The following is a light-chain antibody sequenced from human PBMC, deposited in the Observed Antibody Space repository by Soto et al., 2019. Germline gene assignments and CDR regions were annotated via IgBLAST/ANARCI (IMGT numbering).Light chain of an antibody. V-gene: IGKV1-39*01. J-gene: IGKJ4*01. CDR1: QSIASF. CDR3: QQDYSPLLA. CDR2: DTS. Sequence: DIQMTQSPTSLSASIGDTVTITCRASQSIASFLNWLQLKPGKAPKLLISDTSTLQTGVPSRFSGGGSGTEFTLTLGSLQPEDSALYFCQQDYSPLLAFGAGTRVEIK.